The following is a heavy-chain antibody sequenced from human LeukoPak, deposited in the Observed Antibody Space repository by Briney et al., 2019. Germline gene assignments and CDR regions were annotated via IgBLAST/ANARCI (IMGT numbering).Heavy chain of an antibody. J-gene: IGHJ6*02. CDR2: IYYSGST. CDR1: GVSISSYY. D-gene: IGHD3-22*01. Sequence: SETLSLTCTVSGVSISSYYWSWIRQPPGKGLEWIGYIYYSGSTNYNPSLKSRVTISVDTSKNKFSLKLSSVTVADTSVYYCARQGLDYDSSGAGSYYYYGMDVWGQGTTVTVSS. CDR3: ARQGLDYDSSGAGSYYYYGMDV. V-gene: IGHV4-59*08.